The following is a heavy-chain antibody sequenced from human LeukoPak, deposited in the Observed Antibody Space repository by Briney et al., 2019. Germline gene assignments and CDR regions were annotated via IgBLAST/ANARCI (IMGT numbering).Heavy chain of an antibody. V-gene: IGHV3-33*01. CDR3: TRDIRSHYFDY. Sequence: GRSLRLSCTASRFTFSHYGMHWVRQAPGKGLEWLAVIFYDGSKQFYADSVKGGFTISRENCKNTLYLEMNSLRAEDTAVYYCTRDIRSHYFDYWGQGTLVTVSS. J-gene: IGHJ4*02. D-gene: IGHD1-26*01. CDR2: IFYDGSKQ. CDR1: RFTFSHYG.